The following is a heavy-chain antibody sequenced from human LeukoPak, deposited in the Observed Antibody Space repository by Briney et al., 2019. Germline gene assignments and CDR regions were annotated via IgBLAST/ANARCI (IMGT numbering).Heavy chain of an antibody. V-gene: IGHV1-18*01. J-gene: IGHJ3*02. CDR2: ISAYNGNT. CDR3: ARHKPGITMIVVVIGAHAFDI. D-gene: IGHD3-22*01. CDR1: GYTFTSYG. Sequence: GASVTVSCKASGYTFTSYGISWVRQAPGQGLEWMGWISAYNGNTNYAQKLQGRVTMTTDTSTSTAYMELRSLRSDHTAVYYCARHKPGITMIVVVIGAHAFDIWGQGTMVTVSS.